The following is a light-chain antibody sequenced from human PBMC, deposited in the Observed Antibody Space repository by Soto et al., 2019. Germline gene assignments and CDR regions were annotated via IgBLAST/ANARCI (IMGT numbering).Light chain of an antibody. J-gene: IGLJ2*01. V-gene: IGLV2-8*01. CDR1: SSDVGGYNY. CDR3: SSYAGSNDVV. Sequence: QSALTQPPSASGSPGQSVTISCTGTSSDVGGYNYASWYQQHPGKAPKLMISEVSKRPSGVPDRFSGSKSGNTASLTVSGLQAEDEADYYCSSYAGSNDVVFGGGTKLTVL. CDR2: EVS.